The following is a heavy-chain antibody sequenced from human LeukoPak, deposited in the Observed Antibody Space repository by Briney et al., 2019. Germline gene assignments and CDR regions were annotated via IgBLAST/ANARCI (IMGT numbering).Heavy chain of an antibody. CDR2: ISSSSSYI. J-gene: IGHJ4*02. Sequence: GGSLRLSCAASGFTFSSYSMNWVRQAPGKGLEWVSSISSSSSYIYYADSVKGRFTISRDNAKNSLYLQMNSLRAEDTAVYYCARPRGCGSARCNNFDYWGQGTLVTVSS. V-gene: IGHV3-21*01. CDR3: ARPRGCGSARCNNFDY. D-gene: IGHD2-2*01. CDR1: GFTFSSYS.